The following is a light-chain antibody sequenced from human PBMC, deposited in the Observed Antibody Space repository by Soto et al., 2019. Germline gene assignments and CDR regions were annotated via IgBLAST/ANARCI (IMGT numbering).Light chain of an antibody. V-gene: IGKV1-39*01. Sequence: TQLTQSPSSLSASVGDRVTITCRASQGIRSYLAWYQQKSGKPPKLLISAASSLQSGVPSRFSGSGSGTDFTLTISSLQPEDFATYYCQQSFSTLGWTFGQGTKVDIK. CDR1: QGIRSY. CDR3: QQSFSTLGWT. CDR2: AAS. J-gene: IGKJ1*01.